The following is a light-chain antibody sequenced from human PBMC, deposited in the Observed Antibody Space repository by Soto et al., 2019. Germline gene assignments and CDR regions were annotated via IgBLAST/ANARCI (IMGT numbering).Light chain of an antibody. CDR3: LQYHSLWA. V-gene: IGKV3-15*01. Sequence: IVLRQSQATLSVSIKERATPSSRASQNIYSNVAWYQQRPGQAPRLLIYRASTRATGIPARFSGSGSGTEFTLTISSLQSEDFTVYSCLQYHSLWAFGQGTKVDIK. J-gene: IGKJ1*01. CDR1: QNIYSN. CDR2: RAS.